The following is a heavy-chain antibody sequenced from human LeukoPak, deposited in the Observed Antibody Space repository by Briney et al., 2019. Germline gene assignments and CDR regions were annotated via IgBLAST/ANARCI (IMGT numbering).Heavy chain of an antibody. CDR3: ARDTSPRIAAIYYDAFDI. V-gene: IGHV3-74*01. D-gene: IGHD6-13*01. CDR2: ISNDGTST. J-gene: IGHJ3*02. Sequence: GGSLRLSCAVSGLTFSDYWMHWVRQAPGKGLVWVSRISNDGTSTSYADSVKGRFTISRDNAKNTLYLQMNSLRGEDTAVYYCARDTSPRIAAIYYDAFDIWGQGTMVTVSS. CDR1: GLTFSDYW.